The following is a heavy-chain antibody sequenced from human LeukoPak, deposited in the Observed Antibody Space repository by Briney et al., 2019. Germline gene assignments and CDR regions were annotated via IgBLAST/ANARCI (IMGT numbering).Heavy chain of an antibody. J-gene: IGHJ6*03. CDR1: GFTFSTYW. Sequence: GGSLRLSCAASGFTFSTYWMSWVRQAPGKGLEWVANIRQDGSEEYYLDSVKGRFTISRDNAKNSLYLQMNSLREEDTAVYYCARVAVIYYYYMEVWGKGTTVTVSS. V-gene: IGHV3-7*01. D-gene: IGHD2/OR15-2a*01. CDR2: IRQDGSEE. CDR3: ARVAVIYYYYMEV.